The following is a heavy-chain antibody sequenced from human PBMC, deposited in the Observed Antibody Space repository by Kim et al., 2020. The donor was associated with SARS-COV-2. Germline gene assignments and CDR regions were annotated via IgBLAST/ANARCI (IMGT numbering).Heavy chain of an antibody. CDR3: EREGAPIGQGAFDI. D-gene: IGHD1-26*01. V-gene: IGHV3-33*01. Sequence: YGDSVKGRLTISRDNSKNTLYLQRNSLRGEDTAVYYCEREGAPIGQGAFDIGGQETMVTVSS. J-gene: IGHJ3*02.